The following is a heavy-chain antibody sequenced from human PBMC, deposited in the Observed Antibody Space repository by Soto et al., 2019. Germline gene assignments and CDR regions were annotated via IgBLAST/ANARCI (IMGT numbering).Heavy chain of an antibody. CDR3: ARLRYFDWLLYGVNWFDP. Sequence: PSETLSLTYAVSGGSISSSSCYWGWIRQPPGKGLEWIGSIYYSGSTYYNPSLKSRVTISVDKSKNQFSLKLSSVTAADTAVYYCARLRYFDWLLYGVNWFDPWGPGTLVTVSS. CDR1: GGSISSSSCY. CDR2: IYYSGST. J-gene: IGHJ5*02. D-gene: IGHD3-9*01. V-gene: IGHV4-39*01.